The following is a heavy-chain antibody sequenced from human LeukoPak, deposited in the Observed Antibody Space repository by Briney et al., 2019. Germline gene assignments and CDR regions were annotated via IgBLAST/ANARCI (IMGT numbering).Heavy chain of an antibody. CDR3: TRQRSTSTEYYGLDV. CDR2: TYYRSKWTT. J-gene: IGHJ6*02. Sequence: SQTLSLTCAISGDTVSSNTAAWNWIRQSPSRGLEWLGGTYYRSKWTTDYAVSVQNRITIKPDTSTNQFSLQLRSATPEDTAVYYCTRQRSTSTEYYGLDVWGQGTTVTVSS. D-gene: IGHD6-6*01. V-gene: IGHV6-1*01. CDR1: GDTVSSNTAA.